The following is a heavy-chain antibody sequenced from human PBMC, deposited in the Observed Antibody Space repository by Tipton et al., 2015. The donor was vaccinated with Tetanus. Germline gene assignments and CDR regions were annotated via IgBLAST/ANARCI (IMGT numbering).Heavy chain of an antibody. CDR2: INPYRGST. V-gene: IGHV1-18*01. CDR1: GYTFSSYG. CDR3: ARGGTMDY. Sequence: QSGPEVKMPGAPVKVSCKTSGYTFSSYGITWVRQAPGQGLEWMGWINPYRGSTNYAQNLQGRVIMTTDTSTLTAYMELRSLRSDDTAVYYCARGGTMDYWGQGTLVTVSA. D-gene: IGHD1-1*01. J-gene: IGHJ4*02.